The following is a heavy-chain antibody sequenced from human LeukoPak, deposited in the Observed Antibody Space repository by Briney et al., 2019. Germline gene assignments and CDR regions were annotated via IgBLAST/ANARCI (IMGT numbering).Heavy chain of an antibody. CDR2: ISYDGSNK. V-gene: IGHV3-30-3*01. CDR3: AREILYSSGWYYFDY. Sequence: GGSLRLSCAASGFTFSNYAMHWVRQAPGKGLEWVAVISYDGSNKYYADSVKGRFTISRDNSKNTLYLQMNSLRAEDTAVYYCAREILYSSGWYYFDYWGQGTLVTVSS. D-gene: IGHD6-19*01. CDR1: GFTFSNYA. J-gene: IGHJ4*02.